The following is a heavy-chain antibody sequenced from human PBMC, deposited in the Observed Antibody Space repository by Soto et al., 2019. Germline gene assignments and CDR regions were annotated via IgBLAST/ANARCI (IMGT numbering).Heavy chain of an antibody. CDR2: TSYDGSNK. D-gene: IGHD6-19*01. CDR3: AKPRRSGWYDFDY. J-gene: IGHJ4*01. Sequence: GGSLRLSCAASGFTFSSYGMHWVRQAPGKGLEWVAVTSYDGSNKYYADSVKGRFTISRDNSKNTLYLQMNSLRAEDTAVYYCAKPRRSGWYDFDYWGHGTLVTVSS. CDR1: GFTFSSYG. V-gene: IGHV3-30*18.